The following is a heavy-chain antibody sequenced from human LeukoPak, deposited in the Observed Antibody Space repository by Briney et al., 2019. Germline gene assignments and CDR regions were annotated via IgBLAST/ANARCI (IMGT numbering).Heavy chain of an antibody. J-gene: IGHJ6*03. CDR1: GGSISSYY. CDR2: IYYSGST. D-gene: IGHD3-22*01. V-gene: IGHV4-39*07. CDR3: ARGRVYYYDSSGYPIYYYYMDV. Sequence: SETLSLTCTVSGGSISSYYWGWIRQPPGKGLEWIGSIYYSGSTYYNPSLKSRVTISVDTSKNQFSLKLSSVTAADTAVYYCARGRVYYYDSSGYPIYYYYMDVWGKGTTVTVSS.